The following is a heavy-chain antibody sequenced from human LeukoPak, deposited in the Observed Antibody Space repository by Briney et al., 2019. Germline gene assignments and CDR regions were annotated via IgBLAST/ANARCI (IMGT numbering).Heavy chain of an antibody. CDR1: GGSIRGYY. J-gene: IGHJ6*03. CDR2: IYSSGST. V-gene: IGHV4-59*12. D-gene: IGHD3-10*01. CDR3: AREDSGSYYNFYYFYMDV. Sequence: SETLSLTCNVSGGSIRGYYWSWIRQPPGKGLEWIGYIYSSGSTNYNPSLKSRVTLSVDTSKTQFYLSLSSVTAADTAVYYCAREDSGSYYNFYYFYMDVWGKGTTVTISS.